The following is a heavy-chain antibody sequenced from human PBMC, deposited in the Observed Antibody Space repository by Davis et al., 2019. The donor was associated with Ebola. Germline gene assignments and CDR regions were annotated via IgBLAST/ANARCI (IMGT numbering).Heavy chain of an antibody. J-gene: IGHJ3*02. CDR3: ARDLGMATGAFDI. Sequence: MPSETLSLTCTVSGGSISSSSYYWGWIRQPPGKGLEWIGSIYYSGSTYYNPSLESRVTISVDTSKNQFSLKLSSVTAADTAVYYCARDLGMATGAFDIWGQGTMVTVSS. CDR2: IYYSGST. CDR1: GGSISSSSYY. V-gene: IGHV4-39*07. D-gene: IGHD5-24*01.